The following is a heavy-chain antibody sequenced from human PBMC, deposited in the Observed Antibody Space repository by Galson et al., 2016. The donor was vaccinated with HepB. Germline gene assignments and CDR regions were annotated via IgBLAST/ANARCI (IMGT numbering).Heavy chain of an antibody. CDR2: IRADGSVQ. V-gene: IGHV3-7*01. J-gene: IGHJ4*02. CDR3: ARESTGSYFD. CDR1: GFILNSDW. D-gene: IGHD3-10*01. Sequence: SLRLSCAASGFILNSDWMNWVRQTPRKGLEWVANIRADGSVQYYVDSVRGRFTISRDSAKNSLYLQMSGLRVEETAVYYCARESTGSYFDWGQGTLVTVSS.